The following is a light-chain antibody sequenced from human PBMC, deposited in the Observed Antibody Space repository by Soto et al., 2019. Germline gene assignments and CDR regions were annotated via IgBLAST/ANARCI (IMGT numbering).Light chain of an antibody. J-gene: IGLJ1*01. CDR2: EVT. V-gene: IGLV2-14*01. CDR3: SYYTGSNTLV. Sequence: QSALTQPASVSGSPGQSITISCTGTSSDVGGYNYVSWYQQHPGKAPKLMIYEVTNRPSGVSNRFFGSKSGNTASLTISGLQAEDEADYYCSYYTGSNTLVFGTGTKVTVL. CDR1: SSDVGGYNY.